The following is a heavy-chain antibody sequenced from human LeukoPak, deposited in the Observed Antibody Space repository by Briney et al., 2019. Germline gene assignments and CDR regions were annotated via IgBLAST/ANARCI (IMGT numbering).Heavy chain of an antibody. CDR1: GYTFTGYY. CDR2: INPNSGGT. V-gene: IGHV1-2*02. CDR3: ARGPALLWFGELLRAFDY. Sequence: ASVKVSCKASGYTFTGYYMHWVRQAPGQGLEWMGWINPNSGGTNYAQKFQGRVTMTRDTSISTAYMELSRLRSDATAVYYCARGPALLWFGELLRAFDYWGQGTLVTVSS. J-gene: IGHJ4*02. D-gene: IGHD3-10*01.